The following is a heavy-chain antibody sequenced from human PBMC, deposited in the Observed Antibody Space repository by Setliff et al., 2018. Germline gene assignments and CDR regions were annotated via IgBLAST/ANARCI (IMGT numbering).Heavy chain of an antibody. Sequence: PGGSLRLSCAASGFSFSDFYMSWVRQAPGRGLEWISKISGAGNTMYYADSVRGRLTISRDNAKNSLFLQMNSLRAEDTAVYFCARDGVMYAMDVRGQGTTVTVSS. CDR3: ARDGVMYAMDV. CDR2: ISGAGNTM. CDR1: GFSFSDFY. D-gene: IGHD2-8*01. J-gene: IGHJ6*02. V-gene: IGHV3-11*04.